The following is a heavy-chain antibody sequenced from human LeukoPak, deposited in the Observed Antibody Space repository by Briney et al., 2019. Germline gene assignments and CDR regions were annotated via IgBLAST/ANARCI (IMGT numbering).Heavy chain of an antibody. CDR1: GYTFTSYG. Sequence: ASVKVSCKASGYTFTSYGISWVRQAPGQGLEWMGWISAYNGNTNYAQKLQGRVTMTTDTSESTAYMELRSLRSDDTAVYYCARELSYGDYRPEDWFDPWGQGTLVTVSS. CDR3: ARELSYGDYRPEDWFDP. J-gene: IGHJ5*02. V-gene: IGHV1-18*01. D-gene: IGHD4-17*01. CDR2: ISAYNGNT.